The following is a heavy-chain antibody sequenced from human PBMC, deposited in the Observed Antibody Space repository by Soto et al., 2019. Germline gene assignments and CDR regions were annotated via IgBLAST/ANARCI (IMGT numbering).Heavy chain of an antibody. CDR2: INPKFGDT. Sequence: QVQLVQSGAEVKEPGDSVRVSCEASGYTFTAYYIHWVRQAPGQGLEWMGWINPKFGDTTYAQDFQGRVSMTRDMSISTVYMELSRLTSDDTAIYYCARNLDYYHGPGSGNGHGFWGQGTTVTVFS. J-gene: IGHJ6*02. D-gene: IGHD3-10*01. CDR3: ARNLDYYHGPGSGNGHGF. CDR1: GYTFTAYY. V-gene: IGHV1-2*02.